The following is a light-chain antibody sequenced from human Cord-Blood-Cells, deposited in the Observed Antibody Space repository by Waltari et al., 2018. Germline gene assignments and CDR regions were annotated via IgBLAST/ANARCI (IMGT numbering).Light chain of an antibody. CDR2: EGS. Sequence: QSALTQPASVSGSPGPSITIPCTGTSRDVGSYNLVSWYQQHPGKAPELMIYEGSKRPSGVSNRFSGSKSGNTASLTISGLQAEDEADYYCCSYAGSSWVFGGGTKLTVL. J-gene: IGLJ3*02. CDR1: SRDVGSYNL. CDR3: CSYAGSSWV. V-gene: IGLV2-23*01.